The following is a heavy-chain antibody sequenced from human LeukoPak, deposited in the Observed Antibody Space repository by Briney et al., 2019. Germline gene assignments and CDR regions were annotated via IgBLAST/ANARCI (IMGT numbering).Heavy chain of an antibody. CDR3: ASSVVAYLDY. J-gene: IGHJ4*02. CDR1: GGTFSSYA. V-gene: IGHV1-69*13. CDR2: IIPIFGTA. Sequence: GASVKVSCKASGGTFSSYAISWVRQAPGQGLEWMGGIIPIFGTANYAQKFQGRVTITADESTSTAYVELSSLRSEDTAVYYCASSVVAYLDYWGQGTLVTVSS. D-gene: IGHD3-22*01.